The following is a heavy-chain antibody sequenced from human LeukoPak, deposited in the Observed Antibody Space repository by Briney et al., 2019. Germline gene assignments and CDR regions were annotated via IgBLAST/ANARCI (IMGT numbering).Heavy chain of an antibody. Sequence: SETLSLTCTVSSGSISSYYWNWVRQPPGKGLEWIGYIYYTGSTNSNPSLKSRVTMSVDTSKNQFSLNLTSVTASDTAVYYCAGHRSGSSLDYWGQGTLVTVSS. CDR1: SGSISSYY. V-gene: IGHV4-59*08. CDR3: AGHRSGSSLDY. J-gene: IGHJ4*02. CDR2: IYYTGST. D-gene: IGHD6-13*01.